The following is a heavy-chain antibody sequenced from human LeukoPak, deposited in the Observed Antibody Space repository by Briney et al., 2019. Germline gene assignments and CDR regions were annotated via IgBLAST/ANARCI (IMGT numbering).Heavy chain of an antibody. CDR1: GYTFINFG. CDR2: ISANNDDT. J-gene: IGHJ4*02. CDR3: ARDSPTVGSGYPSRKINLPYYFDY. D-gene: IGHD3-22*01. V-gene: IGHV1-18*01. Sequence: GASVKVSRKASGYTFINFGISWVRQAPGQGLEWMGWISANNDDTNYAQKVQGRVTMTTDTSTNTVYMELRSLRSDDTAVYYCARDSPTVGSGYPSRKINLPYYFDYWGQGTLVTSPQ.